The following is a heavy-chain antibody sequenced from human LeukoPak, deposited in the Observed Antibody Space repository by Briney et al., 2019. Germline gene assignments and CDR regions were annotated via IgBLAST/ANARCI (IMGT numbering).Heavy chain of an antibody. J-gene: IGHJ4*02. Sequence: GGSLRLSCAASGFTFSDYYMSWIRQAPGKGLEWVSYISSSGSTTYYADSVKGRFTISRDNAKNSLYLQMNSLRAEDTAVYYCARGRGRVHYDILTGYPQGFDYWGQGTLVTVSS. CDR3: ARGRGRVHYDILTGYPQGFDY. CDR2: ISSSGSTT. V-gene: IGHV3-11*01. D-gene: IGHD3-9*01. CDR1: GFTFSDYY.